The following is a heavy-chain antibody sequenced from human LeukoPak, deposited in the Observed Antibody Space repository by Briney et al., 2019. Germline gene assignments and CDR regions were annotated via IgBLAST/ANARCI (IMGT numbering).Heavy chain of an antibody. CDR3: ARYGSGSLMGYYFDY. CDR1: GGSISSYY. J-gene: IGHJ4*02. D-gene: IGHD3-10*01. V-gene: IGHV4-59*01. CDR2: IYYSGST. Sequence: PSETLSLTCTVSGGSISSYYWSWIRQPPGKGLEWTGYIYYSGSTNYNPSLKSRVTISVDTSKNQFSLKLSSVTAADTAVYYCARYGSGSLMGYYFDYWGQGTLVTVSS.